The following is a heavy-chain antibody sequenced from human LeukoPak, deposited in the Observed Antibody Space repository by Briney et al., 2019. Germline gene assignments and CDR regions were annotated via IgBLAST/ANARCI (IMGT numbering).Heavy chain of an antibody. CDR1: GFTVSSNY. CDR3: ARDGTGYSSGWYLYMDV. J-gene: IGHJ6*03. Sequence: GGSLRLSCAASGFTVSSNYMSWVRQAPGKGLERVSVIYSGGSTYYADSVKGRFTISRDNSKNTLYLQMNSLRAEDTAVYYCARDGTGYSSGWYLYMDVWGKGTTVTVSS. CDR2: IYSGGST. V-gene: IGHV3-53*01. D-gene: IGHD6-19*01.